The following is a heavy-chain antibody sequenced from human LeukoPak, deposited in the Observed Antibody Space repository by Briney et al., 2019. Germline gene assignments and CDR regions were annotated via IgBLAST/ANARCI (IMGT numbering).Heavy chain of an antibody. J-gene: IGHJ3*02. CDR3: ASQYYDFWSGGNAFDI. Sequence: SETLSLTCTVSGGSISSSSHYWGWIRQPPGKGLEWIGSIYYSGSTYYNPSLKSRVTISVDTSKNQFSLKLSSVTAADTAVYYCASQYYDFWSGGNAFDIWGQGTMVTVSS. D-gene: IGHD3-3*01. V-gene: IGHV4-39*01. CDR1: GGSISSSSHY. CDR2: IYYSGST.